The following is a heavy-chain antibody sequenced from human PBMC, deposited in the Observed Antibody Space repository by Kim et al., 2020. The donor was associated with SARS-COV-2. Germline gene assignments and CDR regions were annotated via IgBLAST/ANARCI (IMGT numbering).Heavy chain of an antibody. Sequence: SETLYLTCTVSGDSISRGYYWSWIRQHPGKGLEWIWYIYYSGTTYYNPSLKRRITISVDTSKSQFSLNLSSVTAADTAVYYCARSPVNMRVYAMDVWGQGTTVTVSS. D-gene: IGHD3-22*01. CDR1: GDSISRGYY. CDR3: ARSPVNMRVYAMDV. V-gene: IGHV4-31*03. CDR2: IYYSGTT. J-gene: IGHJ6*02.